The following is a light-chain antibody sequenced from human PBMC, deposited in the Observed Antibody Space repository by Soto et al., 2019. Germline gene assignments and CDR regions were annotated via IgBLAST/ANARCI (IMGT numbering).Light chain of an antibody. CDR2: YDD. V-gene: IGLV1-36*01. Sequence: QSVLTQPPSLSKAPRQRVTISCSGSSSNIGNNAVNWYQQLPGKAPKLLIYYDDLLPSGVSDRFSCSKSGTSASLAISGLQSEDEADYYCAAWDDSLNGHVFGTGTKVTVL. CDR1: SSNIGNNA. J-gene: IGLJ1*01. CDR3: AAWDDSLNGHV.